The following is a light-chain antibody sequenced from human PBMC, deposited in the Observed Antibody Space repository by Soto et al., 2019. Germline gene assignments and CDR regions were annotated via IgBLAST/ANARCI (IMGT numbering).Light chain of an antibody. CDR3: SSYTSSTTPYV. V-gene: IGLV2-14*03. J-gene: IGLJ1*01. CDR2: DVS. Sequence: SALTQPASVSGPPGQSITISCTGTSSDVGGYNYVSWYQRHPGKAPKLMIFDVSNRPSGVSNRFSGSKSANTASLTISGLQAEDEADYFCSSYTSSTTPYVFGTGTKVTVL. CDR1: SSDVGGYNY.